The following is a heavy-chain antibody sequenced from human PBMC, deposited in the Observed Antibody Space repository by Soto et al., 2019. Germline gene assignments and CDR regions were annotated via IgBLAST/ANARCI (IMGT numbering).Heavy chain of an antibody. D-gene: IGHD1-1*01. J-gene: IGHJ4*02. CDR2: INHSGST. CDR3: ARGPGTL. CDR1: GGSFSGYY. Sequence: LSLTCAVYGGSFSGYYWSWIRQPPGKGLEWIGEINHSGSTNYNPSLKSRVTISVDTSKNQFSLKLSSVTAADTAVYYCARGPGTLWGQGTLVTVSA. V-gene: IGHV4-34*01.